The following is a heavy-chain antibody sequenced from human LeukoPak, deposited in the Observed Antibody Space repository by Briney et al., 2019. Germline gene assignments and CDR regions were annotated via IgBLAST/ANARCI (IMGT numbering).Heavy chain of an antibody. Sequence: HPGGSLRLSCAASGFPFSSYGTHWVPQARGKGLEWVAFIRYYGSNKYYADSAKGRFTISKDNSKNTLFLQMTSLRVEDTAVYYCAKDREKPSQFDYWGQGTLVTVSS. CDR3: AKDREKPSQFDY. J-gene: IGHJ4*02. CDR1: GFPFSSYG. CDR2: IRYYGSNK. V-gene: IGHV3-30*02.